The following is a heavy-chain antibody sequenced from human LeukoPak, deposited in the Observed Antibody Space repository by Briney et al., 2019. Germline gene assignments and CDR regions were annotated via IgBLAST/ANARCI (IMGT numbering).Heavy chain of an antibody. CDR3: AREDSSGWYYFDY. V-gene: IGHV3-64*01. CDR2: ISSNGGST. Sequence: PGGSLRLSCAASGFTFSSYAMHWVRQAPGKGLEYVSAISSNGGSTYYANSVKGRFTISRDNSKNTLYLQMGSLRAEDMAVYYCAREDSSGWYYFDYWGKGALVTVSS. D-gene: IGHD6-19*01. CDR1: GFTFSSYA. J-gene: IGHJ4*02.